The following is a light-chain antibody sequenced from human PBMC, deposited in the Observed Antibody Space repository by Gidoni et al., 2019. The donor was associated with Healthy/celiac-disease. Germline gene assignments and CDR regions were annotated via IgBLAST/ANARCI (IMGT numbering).Light chain of an antibody. CDR2: AAS. V-gene: IGKV1-39*01. Sequence: DIQMTQSPSSLSASVGDRVTITCRASQSISSYLNWYQQKPGKAPKLLIYAASSLQSGFPSRFSGSGSGTDFTLTIRSLQPEAFATYYCHQSYSTPLGQGTKVEIK. CDR1: QSISSY. J-gene: IGKJ1*01. CDR3: HQSYSTP.